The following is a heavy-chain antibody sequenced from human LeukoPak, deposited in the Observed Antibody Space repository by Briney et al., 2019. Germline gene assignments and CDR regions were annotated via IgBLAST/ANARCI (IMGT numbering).Heavy chain of an antibody. J-gene: IGHJ3*02. Sequence: PSETLSLTCTVSGGSISSYYWSWIRQPPGKGLEWIGYIYYSGSTNYNPSLKSRVTISVDTSKNQFSLKLSSVTAADTAVYYCARRDIRGSRNDAFDIWGQGTMVTVS. CDR1: GGSISSYY. CDR2: IYYSGST. D-gene: IGHD2-15*01. CDR3: ARRDIRGSRNDAFDI. V-gene: IGHV4-59*08.